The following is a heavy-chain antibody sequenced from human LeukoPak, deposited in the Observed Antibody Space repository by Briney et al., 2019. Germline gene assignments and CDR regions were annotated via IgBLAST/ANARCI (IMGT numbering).Heavy chain of an antibody. CDR1: GFTFDYSA. V-gene: IGHV3-53*04. D-gene: IGHD3-10*01. Sequence: GGSLRLSCAASGFTFDYSAMTWVRQAPGKGLEWVSLIYSGGSTYYADSVKGRFTISRHKYKNTLYLQMNSLRPEDTAFYYCATYTSGSYLGYWGQGTLVTVSS. CDR2: IYSGGST. CDR3: ATYTSGSYLGY. J-gene: IGHJ4*02.